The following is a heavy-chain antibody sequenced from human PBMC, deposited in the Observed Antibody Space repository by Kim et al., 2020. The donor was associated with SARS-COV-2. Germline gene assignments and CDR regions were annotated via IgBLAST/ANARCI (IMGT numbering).Heavy chain of an antibody. CDR1: GDIFTNYG. CDR2: ISAYSGEK. J-gene: IGHJ4*02. CDR3: ARDRTNLFDGGY. V-gene: IGHV1-18*01. Sequence: ASVKVSCKASGDIFTNYGFIWVRQAPGQGLEWMGWISAYSGEKNYAPRFQGRIVMTTETSTTTVYMELSSLTYDDTAVYYCARDRTNLFDGGYWGQGTLV. D-gene: IGHD2-2*01.